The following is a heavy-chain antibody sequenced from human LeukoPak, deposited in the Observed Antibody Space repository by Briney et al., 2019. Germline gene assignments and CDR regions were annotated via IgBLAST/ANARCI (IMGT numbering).Heavy chain of an antibody. J-gene: IGHJ6*02. V-gene: IGHV1-69*04. CDR2: IIPILGIA. Sequence: ASVTVSCRASGGTFSSYAISWVRQAPGQGLEWMGRIIPILGIANYAQKFQGRVTITADKSTSTAYMELSSLRSEDTAVYYCARRYCGGDCYSPYYYYYGMDVWGQGTTVTVSS. CDR3: ARRYCGGDCYSPYYYYYGMDV. CDR1: GGTFSSYA. D-gene: IGHD2-21*02.